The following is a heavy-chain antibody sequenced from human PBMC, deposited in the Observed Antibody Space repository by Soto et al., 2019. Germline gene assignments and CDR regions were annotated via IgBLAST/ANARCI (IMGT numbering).Heavy chain of an antibody. Sequence: EVQLVESGGGLVQPGGSLRLSCAASGFTFSSYSMNWVRQAPGKGLEWVSYISSSSSTIYYADSVKGRFTISRDNAKNSLYLQMNSLRDEDTAEYYCARGIFSSSWYWDWFDPWGQGTLVTVSS. J-gene: IGHJ5*02. CDR3: ARGIFSSSWYWDWFDP. CDR1: GFTFSSYS. V-gene: IGHV3-48*02. D-gene: IGHD6-13*01. CDR2: ISSSSSTI.